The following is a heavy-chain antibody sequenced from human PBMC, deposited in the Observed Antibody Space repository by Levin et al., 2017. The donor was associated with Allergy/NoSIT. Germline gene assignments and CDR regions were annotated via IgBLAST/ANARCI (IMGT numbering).Heavy chain of an antibody. D-gene: IGHD5-18*01. CDR1: GFTFSSYA. V-gene: IGHV3-23*01. J-gene: IGHJ4*02. CDR3: AKGSPRMEGYSYGYGIDY. Sequence: GWSLRLSCAASGFTFSSYAMSWVRQAPGKGLEWVSAISGSGGSTYYADSVKGRFTISRDNSKNTLYLQMNSLRAEDTAVYYCAKGSPRMEGYSYGYGIDYWGQGTLVTVSS. CDR2: ISGSGGST.